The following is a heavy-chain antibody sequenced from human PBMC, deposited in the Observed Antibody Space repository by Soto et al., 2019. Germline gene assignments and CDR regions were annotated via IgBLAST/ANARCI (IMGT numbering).Heavy chain of an antibody. CDR1: GFTFSSYG. J-gene: IGHJ4*02. V-gene: IGHV3-33*01. D-gene: IGHD1-26*01. CDR2: IWYDGSNK. CDR3: ARSGSYDGYFDY. Sequence: PGGSLRLCCAASGFTFSSYGMHWVRQAPGKGLEWVAVIWYDGSNKYYADSVKGRFTISRDNSKNTLYLQMNSLRAEDTAVYYCARSGSYDGYFDYWGQGTLVTVSS.